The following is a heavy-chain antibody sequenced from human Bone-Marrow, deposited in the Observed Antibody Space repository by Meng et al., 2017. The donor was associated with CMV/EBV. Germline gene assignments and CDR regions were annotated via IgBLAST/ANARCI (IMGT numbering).Heavy chain of an antibody. D-gene: IGHD1-1*01. V-gene: IGHV3-66*01. J-gene: IGHJ6*02. CDR1: GFTVSSNY. Sequence: GESLKISCAASGFTVSSNYMSWVRQAPGKGLEWVSVIYSGGSTYYADSVKGRFTISRDNAKNSLSLQMNSLRAEDTAVYYCARDQLQLGVYYYYGMDVWGQGTTVTVSS. CDR2: IYSGGST. CDR3: ARDQLQLGVYYYYGMDV.